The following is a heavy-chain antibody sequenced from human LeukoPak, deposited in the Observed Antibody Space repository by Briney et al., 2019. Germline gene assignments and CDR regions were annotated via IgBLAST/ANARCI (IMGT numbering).Heavy chain of an antibody. CDR2: ISGSGGST. CDR3: AKDRGIISDY. J-gene: IGHJ4*02. V-gene: IGHV3-23*01. Sequence: GGTLRLSCAASGFTFSSYGMSWVRQAPGKGLEWVSAISGSGGSTYYADSVKGRFTISRDNSKNTLYLQMNSLRAEDTAVYYCAKDRGIISDYWGQGTLVTVSS. D-gene: IGHD3-10*01. CDR1: GFTFSSYG.